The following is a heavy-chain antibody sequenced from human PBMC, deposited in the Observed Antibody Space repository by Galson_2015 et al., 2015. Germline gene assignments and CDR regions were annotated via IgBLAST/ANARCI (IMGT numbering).Heavy chain of an antibody. CDR3: ARRWATTGFGGFAFDI. J-gene: IGHJ3*02. Sequence: QSGAEVKKPGESLKISCKGSGYSLTSYWIGWVRQMPGKGLEWMGIIYPGDSDTRYSPSFQGQVTISADKSISTAYLQWSSLKASDTAMYYCARRWATTGFGGFAFDIWGQGTMVTVSS. V-gene: IGHV5-51*01. CDR2: IYPGDSDT. CDR1: GYSLTSYW. D-gene: IGHD3-16*01.